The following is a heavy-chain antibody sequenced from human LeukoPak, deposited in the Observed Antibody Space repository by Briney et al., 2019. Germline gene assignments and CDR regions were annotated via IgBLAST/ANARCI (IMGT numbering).Heavy chain of an antibody. D-gene: IGHD2-21*02. CDR1: GDSISSSSYY. V-gene: IGHV4-39*07. CDR3: ARGSRLDY. J-gene: IGHJ4*02. CDR2: IYYSGST. Sequence: PSETLSLTCTVSGDSISSSSYYWGWIRQPPGKGLEWIGKIYYSGSTDYNPSLKSRVTISVDTSKNQFSLKLSSVTAADTAVYYCARGSRLDYWGQGTLVTVSS.